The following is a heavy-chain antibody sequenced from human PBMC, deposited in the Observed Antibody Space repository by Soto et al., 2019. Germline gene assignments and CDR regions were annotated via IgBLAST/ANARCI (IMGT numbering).Heavy chain of an antibody. D-gene: IGHD3-10*01. CDR1: GYTFTSYG. CDR3: ARRGLSSYCYGMDV. CDR2: IRAYNGNT. Sequence: QVQLVQSGAEVKKPGASVKVSCKASGYTFTSYGISWVRQAPGQGLEWMGWIRAYNGNTNYAQKLQGRGPMTTDTSASTADMELRSLRSDDTAEYYCARRGLSSYCYGMDVWGQGTTVTVSS. J-gene: IGHJ6*02. V-gene: IGHV1-18*01.